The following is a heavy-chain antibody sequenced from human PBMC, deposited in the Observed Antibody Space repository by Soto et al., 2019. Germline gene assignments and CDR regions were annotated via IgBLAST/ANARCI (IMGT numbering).Heavy chain of an antibody. V-gene: IGHV4-59*01. J-gene: IGHJ4*02. CDR2: IYYSGST. D-gene: IGHD6-19*01. Sequence: SETLSLTCTVSGGSISSYYWSWIRQPPGKGLEWIGYIYYSGSTNYNPSLKSRVTISVDTSKNQFSLKLSSVTAAATAVYYCARGPIAVADFFDYWGQGTLVTVSS. CDR3: ARGPIAVADFFDY. CDR1: GGSISSYY.